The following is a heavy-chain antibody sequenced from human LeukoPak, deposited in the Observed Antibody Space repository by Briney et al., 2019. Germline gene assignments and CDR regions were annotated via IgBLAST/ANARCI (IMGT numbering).Heavy chain of an antibody. CDR1: GYTFTGYY. J-gene: IGHJ4*02. Sequence: ASVKVSCKASGYTFTGYYMHWVRQAPGQGLEWMGRINPNSGGTNYAQKFQGRVTMTRDTSISTAYMELSRLRSDDTAVYYCARSLWFGELSPDCWGQGTLVTVSS. CDR3: ARSLWFGELSPDC. CDR2: INPNSGGT. D-gene: IGHD3-10*01. V-gene: IGHV1-2*06.